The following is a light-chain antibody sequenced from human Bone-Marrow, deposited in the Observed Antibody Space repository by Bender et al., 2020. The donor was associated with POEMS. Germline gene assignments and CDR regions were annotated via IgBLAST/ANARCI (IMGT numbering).Light chain of an antibody. CDR3: QMWHTDTDHWV. V-gene: IGLV3-21*02. Sequence: SYVLTQSPSVSVAPGQTARITCGGDNIGSYSVHWYQQKPGQAPVLVVYDDTDRPSGIPERFSGSNSGNTATLTITRVEAGDEADFYCQMWHTDTDHWVFGGGTKLTVL. CDR2: DDT. J-gene: IGLJ3*02. CDR1: NIGSYS.